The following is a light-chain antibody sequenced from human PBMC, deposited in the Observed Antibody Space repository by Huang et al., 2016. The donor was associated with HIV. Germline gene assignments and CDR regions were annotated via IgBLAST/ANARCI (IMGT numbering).Light chain of an antibody. CDR3: QQYNDWPLT. Sequence: EIVMTQSPATLSVSQGERATLSCRASQSVSNYLAWYKQKPGQAPRLLIYDAATGATGIPARFSGSGSGTEFTLPISSLQSEDSAVYYCQQYNDWPLTFGGGTKVEIK. CDR2: DAA. CDR1: QSVSNY. V-gene: IGKV3-15*01. J-gene: IGKJ4*01.